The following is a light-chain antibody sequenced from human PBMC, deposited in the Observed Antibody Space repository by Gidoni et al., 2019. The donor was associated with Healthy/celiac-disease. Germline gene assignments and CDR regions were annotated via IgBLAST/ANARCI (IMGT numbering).Light chain of an antibody. CDR3: QQFNSYPST. J-gene: IGKJ1*01. CDR2: DAA. Sequence: AIQLTQSPSSLSASVGDRVTITCRASHAINSALAWYQQKPGKAPKLLIYDAASVERGVPSRFSGSGSGTDFTLTISSLQPEDFATYYCQQFNSYPSTFGQGTKVEIK. V-gene: IGKV1-13*02. CDR1: HAINSA.